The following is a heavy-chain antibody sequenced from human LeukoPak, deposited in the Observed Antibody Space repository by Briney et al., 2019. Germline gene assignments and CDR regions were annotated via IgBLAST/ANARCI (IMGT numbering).Heavy chain of an antibody. D-gene: IGHD3-22*01. CDR1: GYTFTRYG. Sequence: ASVKVSCKASGYTFTRYGMSWVRQAPGQGLEWMGWIIAYNGNTNYAQKPQGRVTMTTDTYTSTAYMELRSLRSDDTAFYYCARGGSPYTSGWFLFWGQGTLVTVSS. CDR3: ARGGSPYTSGWFLF. V-gene: IGHV1-18*01. J-gene: IGHJ5*01. CDR2: IIAYNGNT.